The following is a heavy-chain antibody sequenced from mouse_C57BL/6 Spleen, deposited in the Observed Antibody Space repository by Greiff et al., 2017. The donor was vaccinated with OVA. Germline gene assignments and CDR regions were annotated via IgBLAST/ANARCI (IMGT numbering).Heavy chain of an antibody. CDR3: ARGHYDYDAFAY. V-gene: IGHV1-63*01. D-gene: IGHD2-4*01. J-gene: IGHJ3*01. CDR1: GYTFTNYW. Sequence: VMLVESGAELVRPGTSVKMSCKASGYTFTNYWIGWAKQRPGHGLEWIGDIYPGGGYTNYNEKFKGKATLTADKSSSTAYMQFSSLTSEDSAIYYCARGHYDYDAFAYWGQGTLVTVSA. CDR2: IYPGGGYT.